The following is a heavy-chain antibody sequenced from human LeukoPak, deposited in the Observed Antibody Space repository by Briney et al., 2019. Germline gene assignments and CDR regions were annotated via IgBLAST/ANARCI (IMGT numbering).Heavy chain of an antibody. D-gene: IGHD3-22*01. Sequence: PSETLSLTCAVYGGSFSGYYWSWIRQPPGKGLEWIGEINHSGSTNYNPSLKSRVTISVDTSKNQFSLKLSSVTAADTAVYYCARGRWRSSGNYSWGKGTRVTVSS. CDR1: GGSFSGYY. CDR3: ARGRWRSSGNYS. V-gene: IGHV4-34*01. CDR2: INHSGST. J-gene: IGHJ4*02.